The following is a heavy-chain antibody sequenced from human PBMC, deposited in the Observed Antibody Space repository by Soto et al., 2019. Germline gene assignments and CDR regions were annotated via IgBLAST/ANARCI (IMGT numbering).Heavy chain of an antibody. CDR2: IDPSDSYT. J-gene: IGHJ6*04. Sequence: PWESLKISCKGSGYSFTSYRNSWVRHMPGKGLEWMGRIDPSDSYTNYSPSFQGHVTISADKSISTAYLQWSSLNASDTAMYDCARHPITVPTFPKCMDVSGKRTTVTVS. CDR3: ARHPITVPTFPKCMDV. V-gene: IGHV5-10-1*01. D-gene: IGHD4-17*01. CDR1: GYSFTSYR.